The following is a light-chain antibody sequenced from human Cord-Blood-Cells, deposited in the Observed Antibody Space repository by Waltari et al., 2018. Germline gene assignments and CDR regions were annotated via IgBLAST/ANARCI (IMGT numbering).Light chain of an antibody. CDR2: DVS. Sequence: QSALTQPASVSGSPGQSITISCTGTSSDVGSYNLVSWYQQPPGKAPKLMIYDVSKRPSGVSKRFSGSKSGNSSSLTISGLQSEDEADYYCCSYAGSSTVFGGGTKLTVL. J-gene: IGLJ3*02. CDR3: CSYAGSSTV. CDR1: SSDVGSYNL. V-gene: IGLV2-23*02.